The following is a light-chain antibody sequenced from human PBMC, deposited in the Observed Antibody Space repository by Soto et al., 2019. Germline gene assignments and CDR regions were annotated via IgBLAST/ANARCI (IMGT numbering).Light chain of an antibody. CDR2: AGS. Sequence: QSVLPQPASVSGSPGQSITISCTGTSSDVGSSNLVSWYQQHPGKAPQLMIYAGSKRPSGVSDRFSGSKTGNTAALTISGLQAEDEGDDYCCSYAGSSTWVFGGGTKVTAL. V-gene: IGLV2-23*01. CDR3: CSYAGSSTWV. J-gene: IGLJ3*02. CDR1: SSDVGSSNL.